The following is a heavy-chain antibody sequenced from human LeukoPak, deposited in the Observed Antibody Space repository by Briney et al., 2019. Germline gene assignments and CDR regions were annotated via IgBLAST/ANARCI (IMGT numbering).Heavy chain of an antibody. V-gene: IGHV3-23*01. D-gene: IGHD4-17*01. CDR1: GLTFRNYA. CDR2: ISGSGGVT. CDR3: AREPVN. Sequence: PGGSLRLSCVVTGLTFRNYAMSWVRQAPGKGPEWVSDISGSGGVTHYADSVKGRFSISRDNSKNTLYLQMNSLRAEDTAVYYCAREPVNWGQGTLVTVSS. J-gene: IGHJ4*02.